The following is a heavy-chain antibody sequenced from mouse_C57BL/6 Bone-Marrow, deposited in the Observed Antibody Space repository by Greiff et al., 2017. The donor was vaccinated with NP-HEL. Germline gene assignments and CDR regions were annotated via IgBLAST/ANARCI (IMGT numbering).Heavy chain of an antibody. J-gene: IGHJ2*01. CDR3: ARKGDGYYDFDY. V-gene: IGHV2-2*01. Sequence: QVQLQQSGPGLVQPSQSLSITCTVSGFSLTSYGVHWVRQSPGKGLEWLGVIWSGGSTDYNAAFISRLSISKDNSKSQVFFKMNSLQADDTAIYYCARKGDGYYDFDYWGQGTTLTVSS. D-gene: IGHD2-3*01. CDR1: GFSLTSYG. CDR2: IWSGGST.